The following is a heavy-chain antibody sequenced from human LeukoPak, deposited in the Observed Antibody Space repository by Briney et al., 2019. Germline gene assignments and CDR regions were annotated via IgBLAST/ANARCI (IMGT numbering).Heavy chain of an antibody. CDR1: GFTFSLYG. J-gene: IGHJ6*02. D-gene: IGHD2-2*01. Sequence: GGSLRLSCAASGFTFSLYGMHWVRQAPGKGLEWVAVIWYDGSNKYYADSVKGRFTISRDNSENTMYLQMNSLRAEDTAVYHCARVGYCSTSCCYVSGMDVWGQGTTVTVSS. V-gene: IGHV3-33*08. CDR2: IWYDGSNK. CDR3: ARVGYCSTSCCYVSGMDV.